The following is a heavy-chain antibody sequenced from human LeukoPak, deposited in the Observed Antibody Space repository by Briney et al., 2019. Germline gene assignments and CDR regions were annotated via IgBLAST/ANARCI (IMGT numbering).Heavy chain of an antibody. V-gene: IGHV1-2*02. Sequence: GSAKVSCKASGYTSTGYYMNWGRQAPGQGREWRGGINPNSGGTNYAQKFQGRVTMTRDTSISTAYMELSRLRSDDTAVYYCASSGYEHGAFDIWGQGTMVTVSS. CDR3: ASSGYEHGAFDI. J-gene: IGHJ3*02. D-gene: IGHD5-12*01. CDR2: INPNSGGT. CDR1: GYTSTGYY.